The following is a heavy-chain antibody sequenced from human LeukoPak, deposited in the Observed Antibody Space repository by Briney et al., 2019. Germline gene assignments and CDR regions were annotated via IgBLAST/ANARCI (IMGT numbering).Heavy chain of an antibody. D-gene: IGHD5-18*01. Sequence: SQTLSLTCAISGDSVSSNIAACNWIRQSPSRGLEGLGRTYYRSKWYNDYAVSVKGRITITPDTSKNQFSLQLNSVTPEDTAVYCCARDGGYRFDYWGQGSLVTVSS. CDR2: TYYRSKWYN. J-gene: IGHJ4*02. CDR1: GDSVSSNIAA. V-gene: IGHV6-1*01. CDR3: ARDGGYRFDY.